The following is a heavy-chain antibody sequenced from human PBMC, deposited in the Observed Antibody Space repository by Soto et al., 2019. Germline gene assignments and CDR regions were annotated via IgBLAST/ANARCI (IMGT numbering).Heavy chain of an antibody. V-gene: IGHV3-23*01. D-gene: IGHD4-17*01. CDR2: ISGSGGST. Sequence: GGALRPSWADSGFTLYSHALSWGRQAPGKGLEWVSAISGSGGSTYYADSVKGRFTISRDNSKNTLYLQMNSVRAEDTAVYYCAKDKTPYGKFDYWGQGTLVNVSS. J-gene: IGHJ4*02. CDR3: AKDKTPYGKFDY. CDR1: GFTLYSHA.